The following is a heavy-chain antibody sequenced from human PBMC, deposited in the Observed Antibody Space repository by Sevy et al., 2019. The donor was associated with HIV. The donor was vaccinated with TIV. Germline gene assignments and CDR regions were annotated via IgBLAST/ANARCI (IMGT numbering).Heavy chain of an antibody. CDR1: GFTFSNAW. Sequence: GGSLRLSCAASGFTFSNAWMSWVRQAPGKGLEWVGRIKSKTDGGTTDYAAPVKGRFTNSRDDSKNTLYLQMNSLKTEDTAVYYCTTDGRSYDILTGYYLLDYWGQGTLVTVSS. V-gene: IGHV3-15*01. D-gene: IGHD3-9*01. CDR2: IKSKTDGGTT. CDR3: TTDGRSYDILTGYYLLDY. J-gene: IGHJ4*02.